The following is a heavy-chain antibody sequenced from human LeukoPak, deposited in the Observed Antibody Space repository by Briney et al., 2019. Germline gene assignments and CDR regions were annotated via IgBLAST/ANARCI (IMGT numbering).Heavy chain of an antibody. CDR2: ISGSVGNT. CDR1: GFIFSTYA. D-gene: IGHD6-19*01. CDR3: VNWDYGSGWSGGTYGLDV. J-gene: IGHJ6*02. V-gene: IGHV3-23*01. Sequence: GGSLRLSCAASGFIFSTYAMSWVRQAPGKGLEWVSSISGSVGNTYYADSVKGGFTISRDNYKNTLYLQMNGLRAEDTAVYHCVNWDYGSGWSGGTYGLDVWGQGTTVTVSS.